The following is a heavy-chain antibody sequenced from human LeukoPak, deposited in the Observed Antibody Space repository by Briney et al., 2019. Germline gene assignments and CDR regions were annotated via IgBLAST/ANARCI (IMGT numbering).Heavy chain of an antibody. CDR1: GFTFSSYN. CDR2: ISSGSSTI. Sequence: GGSLRLSCAASGFTFSSYNMNWVLQAPGKGLEWLSYISSGSSTISYADSVKGRFTVSRDNAKNSLYLQMKSLRDEDTAVYYCARDIGAFDYWGQGTLVTVSS. CDR3: ARDIGAFDY. V-gene: IGHV3-48*02. J-gene: IGHJ4*02. D-gene: IGHD2-15*01.